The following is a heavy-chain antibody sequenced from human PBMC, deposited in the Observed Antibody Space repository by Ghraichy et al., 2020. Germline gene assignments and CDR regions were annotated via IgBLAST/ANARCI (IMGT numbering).Heavy chain of an antibody. J-gene: IGHJ6*02. CDR3: ARESVVPAGIGYYYYGMDV. V-gene: IGHV1-46*01. CDR2: INPSGGNT. D-gene: IGHD2-2*01. Sequence: ASVKVSCKASGYTFTSYYMHWVRQAPGQGLEWMGIINPSGGNTSYAQKFQGRVTMTRDTSTSTVYMELSSLRSEDTAVYYCARESVVPAGIGYYYYGMDVWGQGTTVTVSS. CDR1: GYTFTSYY.